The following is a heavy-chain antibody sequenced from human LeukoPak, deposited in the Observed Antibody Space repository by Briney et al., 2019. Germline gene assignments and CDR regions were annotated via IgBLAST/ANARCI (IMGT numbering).Heavy chain of an antibody. Sequence: ASVKVSCKASGYTFTGYYMHWVRQAPGQGLEWMGWINPNSGGTNYAQKFQGKVTMTRDTSISTAYMELSRLRSDDTAVYYCARGFGESRTEIFDYWGQGTLVTVSS. CDR3: ARGFGESRTEIFDY. CDR1: GYTFTGYY. CDR2: INPNSGGT. V-gene: IGHV1-2*02. D-gene: IGHD3-10*01. J-gene: IGHJ4*02.